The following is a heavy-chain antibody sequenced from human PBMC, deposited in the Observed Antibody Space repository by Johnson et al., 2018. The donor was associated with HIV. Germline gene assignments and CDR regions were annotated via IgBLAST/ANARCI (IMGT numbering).Heavy chain of an antibody. J-gene: IGHJ3*02. V-gene: IGHV3-9*01. CDR1: GFIFNNAW. CDR3: ARLVMVRGVMGAFDI. CDR2: ISWNSGSI. Sequence: VQLVESGGGLVKPGGSLRLSCAASGFIFNNAWMHWVRQAPGKGLEWVSGISWNSGSIGYADSVKGRFTISRDNAKKYLYLQMNSLRDEDTALYYCARLVMVRGVMGAFDIWGQGTMVTVSS. D-gene: IGHD3-10*01.